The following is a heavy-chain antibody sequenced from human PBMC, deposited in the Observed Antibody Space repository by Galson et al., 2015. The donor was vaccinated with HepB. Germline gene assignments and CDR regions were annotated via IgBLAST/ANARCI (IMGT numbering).Heavy chain of an antibody. CDR3: ARPGGQTGYALDS. J-gene: IGHJ4*02. CDR1: GFTFSSFS. V-gene: IGHV3-21*04. CDR2: MTGSSSFI. Sequence: SLRLSCAASGFTFSSFSMNWVRQAPGKGLEWVSSMTGSSSFIYYADSVKSRFTISRENVRNSLYLHMNSLRVEDTAVYYCARPGGQTGYALDSWGQGTLVTVSS. D-gene: IGHD5-12*01.